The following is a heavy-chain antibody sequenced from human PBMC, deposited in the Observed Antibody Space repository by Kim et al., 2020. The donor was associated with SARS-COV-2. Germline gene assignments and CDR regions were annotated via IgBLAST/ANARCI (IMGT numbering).Heavy chain of an antibody. CDR3: ASRSVAVAGTGTFDY. Sequence: PSTKSRVTISVDKSKNQFSLKLSSVTAADTAVYYCASRSVAVAGTGTFDYWGQGTLVTVSS. V-gene: IGHV4-4*02. D-gene: IGHD6-19*01. J-gene: IGHJ4*02.